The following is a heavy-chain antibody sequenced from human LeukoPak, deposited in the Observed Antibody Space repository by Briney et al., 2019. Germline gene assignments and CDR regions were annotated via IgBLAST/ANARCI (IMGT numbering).Heavy chain of an antibody. CDR3: VRINWSDGDNWFDP. D-gene: IGHD1-1*01. Sequence: ASVKVSCKASGYISTSYGITWVRQAPGEGLEWMGWISGYNDGAKYAQKFQGRVTMTTDTSTRTAYMELRSLRSDDTAVYYCVRINWSDGDNWFDPWGQGTLVTVSS. V-gene: IGHV1-18*01. CDR1: GYISTSYG. J-gene: IGHJ5*02. CDR2: ISGYNDGA.